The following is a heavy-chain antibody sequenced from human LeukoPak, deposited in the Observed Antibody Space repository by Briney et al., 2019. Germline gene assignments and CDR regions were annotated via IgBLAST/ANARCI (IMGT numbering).Heavy chain of an antibody. CDR1: GGSINSYY. V-gene: IGHV4-59*01. J-gene: IGHJ6*03. D-gene: IGHD6-13*01. CDR2: IYYSGST. CDR3: ARDAEAASGFMDV. Sequence: RSETLSLTCTVSGGSINSYYWSWIRLPPGKGLEWIGYIYYSGSTNYNPSLKSRVTISLDTSENQFSLELTSVTAADTAVYYCARDAEAASGFMDVWGKGTTVTVSS.